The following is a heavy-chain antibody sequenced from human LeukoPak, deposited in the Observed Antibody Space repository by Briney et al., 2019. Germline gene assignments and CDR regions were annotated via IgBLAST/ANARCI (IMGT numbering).Heavy chain of an antibody. Sequence: GGSPRLSCASSGFTFSSYAMSWVRQTPGKGLEWVSSITSSGESTYYADSVKDQFTISRDNSKNTLYLQMNNLRAEDTAVYYCARDRPNYYGTNGHYYRRDGDYWGLGTLVTVSS. CDR2: ITSSGEST. V-gene: IGHV3-23*01. J-gene: IGHJ4*02. CDR1: GFTFSSYA. D-gene: IGHD3-22*01. CDR3: ARDRPNYYGTNGHYYRRDGDY.